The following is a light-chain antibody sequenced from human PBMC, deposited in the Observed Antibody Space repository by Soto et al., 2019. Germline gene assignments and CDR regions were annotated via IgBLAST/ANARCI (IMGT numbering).Light chain of an antibody. Sequence: IQMTQSPSSLSASVVYRVTITCRASQSISSYLNWYQQKPGKAPKLLIYAASSLQSGVPSRFSGSGSGTDFTLTISSLQPEDFATYYCQQTYTTPLTFGGGTKVDI. V-gene: IGKV1-39*01. CDR1: QSISSY. J-gene: IGKJ4*01. CDR3: QQTYTTPLT. CDR2: AAS.